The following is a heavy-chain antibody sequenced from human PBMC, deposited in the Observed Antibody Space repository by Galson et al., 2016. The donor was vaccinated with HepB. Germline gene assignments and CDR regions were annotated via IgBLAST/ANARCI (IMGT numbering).Heavy chain of an antibody. CDR3: AKSGPGGWYRNYYGLDV. D-gene: IGHD1-1*01. CDR1: GFIFSNYA. V-gene: IGHV3-23*01. Sequence: SLRLSCAASGFIFSNYALTWVRQTPGKGLEWVSSITGSGSRTYYAVSVEGRYTISRDNSKNTVYLQMNSLRAEDTAVYHCAKSGPGGWYRNYYGLDVWGQGTTVAV. J-gene: IGHJ6*02. CDR2: ITGSGSRT.